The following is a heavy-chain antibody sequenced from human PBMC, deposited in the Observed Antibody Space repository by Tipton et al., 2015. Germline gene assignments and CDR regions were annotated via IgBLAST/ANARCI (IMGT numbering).Heavy chain of an antibody. V-gene: IGHV1-2*02. CDR2: INPTSGDT. J-gene: IGHJ5*01. CDR1: GYIFTTHY. D-gene: IGHD6-25*01. CDR3: ARGGGRGWFDY. Sequence: QVQLVQSGAEVMEPGTSLKVSCTASGYIFTTHYFHWVRQAPGQGLEWMGWINPTSGDTVYAQNFLGRVTLTRDTSTSTVYMELTSLTSDDTAIYYCARGGGRGWFDYWGQGTLVTVSS.